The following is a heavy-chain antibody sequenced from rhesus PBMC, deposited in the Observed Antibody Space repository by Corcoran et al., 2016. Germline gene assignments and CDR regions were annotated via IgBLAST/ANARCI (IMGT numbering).Heavy chain of an antibody. Sequence: EVQLVESVGGLVQPGGSLRLSCAASGFSFIVYGMRWVRQAPGKGLEWVSSISSASTYIYYANSVKGRFTISRDNAKNSLSLQMNSLRAEDTAVYYCTRDKSAAGTNGLDSWGQGVVVTVSS. J-gene: IGHJ6*01. D-gene: IGHD6-31*01. V-gene: IGHV3-136*01. CDR3: TRDKSAAGTNGLDS. CDR1: GFSFIVYG. CDR2: ISSASTYI.